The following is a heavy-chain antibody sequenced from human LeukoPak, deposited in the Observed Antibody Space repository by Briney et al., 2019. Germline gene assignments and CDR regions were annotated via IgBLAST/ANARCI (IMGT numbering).Heavy chain of an antibody. CDR3: ARGEYSSSWPTYYYYYYYMDV. Sequence: WASVKVSCKASGYSFTGYYMHWVRQAPGQGLEWMGWISAYNGNTNYAQKLQGRVTMTTDTSTSTAYMELRSLRSDDTAVYYCARGEYSSSWPTYYYYYYYMDVWGKGTTVTVSS. CDR1: GYSFTGYY. CDR2: ISAYNGNT. V-gene: IGHV1-18*04. D-gene: IGHD6-13*01. J-gene: IGHJ6*03.